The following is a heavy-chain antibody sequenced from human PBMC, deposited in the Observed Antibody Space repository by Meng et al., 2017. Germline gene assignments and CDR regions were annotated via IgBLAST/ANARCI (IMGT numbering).Heavy chain of an antibody. CDR3: ARGGAASSFDY. CDR2: INTHTGNP. CDR1: GTPFTSYA. Sequence: VHLVQSGPAVKKPGASVMVPCKASGTPFTSYAMNWGRQAPGQGLEWMGWINTHTGNPTYAQGFTGRFVFSLDTSVSTAYLQISSLKAEDTAVYYCARGGAASSFDYWGQGTLVTVSS. V-gene: IGHV7-4-1*02. D-gene: IGHD1-26*01. J-gene: IGHJ4*02.